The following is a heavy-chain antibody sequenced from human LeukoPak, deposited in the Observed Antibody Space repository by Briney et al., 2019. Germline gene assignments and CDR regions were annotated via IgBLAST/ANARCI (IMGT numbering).Heavy chain of an antibody. Sequence: GGSLRLSCAASGFTFSNAWMSWVRQAPGKGLEWVGRIKSKTDGGTTDYAAPVKGRFTISRDDSKNTLYLQMNSLKTEDTAVYYCTTDRFLEGYYGMDVWGQGTTVTVSS. D-gene: IGHD3-3*01. J-gene: IGHJ6*02. V-gene: IGHV3-15*01. CDR2: IKSKTDGGTT. CDR3: TTDRFLEGYYGMDV. CDR1: GFTFSNAW.